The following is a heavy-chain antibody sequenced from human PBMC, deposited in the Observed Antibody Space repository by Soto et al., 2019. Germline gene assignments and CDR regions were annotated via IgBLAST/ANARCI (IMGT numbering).Heavy chain of an antibody. J-gene: IGHJ5*02. CDR2: VYYTGST. CDR1: GASIRSTDYY. Sequence: SETLSLTCTVSGASIRSTDYYWSWIRQAPGKGLEWIGYVYYTGSTYYNPSLMSRLTISVDTSKNQFSLKLTSVTAAETAVYYCVTTARDGAVAPHWLDRWGQGTPVTVYS. D-gene: IGHD2-21*02. V-gene: IGHV4-30-4*01. CDR3: VTTARDGAVAPHWLDR.